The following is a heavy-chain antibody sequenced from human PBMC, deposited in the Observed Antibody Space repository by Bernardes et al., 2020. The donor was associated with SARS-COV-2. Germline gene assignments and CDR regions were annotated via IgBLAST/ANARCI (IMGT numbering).Heavy chain of an antibody. CDR1: GGSMTSSPDD. J-gene: IGHJ5*02. V-gene: IGHV4-39*01. Sequence: SETLSLTCTVSGGSMTSSPDDWGWIRQPPGKELEWIGSMYYSGSTHYNPSLKSRVTISLDTSKNQFSLKLTSVTAADTAVYYCARLQETAIFGVVISNWFDRWGQGTLVTVSS. D-gene: IGHD3-3*01. CDR3: ARLQETAIFGVVISNWFDR. CDR2: MYYSGST.